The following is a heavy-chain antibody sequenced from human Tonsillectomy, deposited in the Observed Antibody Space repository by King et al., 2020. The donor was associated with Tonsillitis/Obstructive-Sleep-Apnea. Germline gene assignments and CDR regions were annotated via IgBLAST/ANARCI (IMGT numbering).Heavy chain of an antibody. J-gene: IGHJ3*02. V-gene: IGHV4-4*02. D-gene: IGHD2-2*01. CDR3: ARGYCSSPSCHGDDAFDI. CDR1: GGSISSSNW. CDR2: IYHSGST. Sequence: QLQESGPGLVKPSGTLSLTCAVSGGSISSSNWWSWVRQPPGKGLEWIWKIYHSGSTDYNPSLTSRVTISVDKSKNHFSLRLSSVTAADTAVYYCARGYCSSPSCHGDDAFDIWGQGTMVTVSS.